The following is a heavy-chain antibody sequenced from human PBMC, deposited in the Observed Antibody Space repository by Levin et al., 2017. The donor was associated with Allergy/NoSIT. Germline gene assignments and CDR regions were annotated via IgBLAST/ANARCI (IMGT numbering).Heavy chain of an antibody. J-gene: IGHJ4*02. V-gene: IGHV4-34*01. CDR2: INHGGST. Sequence: KTSETLSLTCTVYGGSFSGYYWSWIRQPPGKGLEWIGEINHGGSTGYNPSLKSRVTISVDTSKNQFSLKLNSLTAADTAVYYCASGSDYFDYWGQGTLVTVSS. CDR3: ASGSDYFDY. CDR1: GGSFSGYY.